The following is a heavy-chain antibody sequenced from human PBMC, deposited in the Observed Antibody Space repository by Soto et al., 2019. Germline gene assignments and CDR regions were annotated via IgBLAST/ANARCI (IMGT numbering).Heavy chain of an antibody. CDR3: AGDEVATEHFDY. CDR2: IYYSGTT. CDR1: GGSISSGDCY. J-gene: IGHJ4*02. D-gene: IGHD5-12*01. V-gene: IGHV4-30-4*01. Sequence: QLQLQQSGPGLVKPSQTLSLTCTVSGGSISSGDCYGSWIRHPPGKGLEWIAYIYYSGTTYHNPSLQSRVTITVDTSKTQFSLKLSSVTAADTAVYYCAGDEVATEHFDYWGQGTLVTVST.